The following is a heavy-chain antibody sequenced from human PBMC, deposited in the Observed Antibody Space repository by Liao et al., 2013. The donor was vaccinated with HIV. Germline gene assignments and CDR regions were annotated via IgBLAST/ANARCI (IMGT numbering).Heavy chain of an antibody. J-gene: IGHJ1*01. Sequence: QVQLQESGPGLVKPSETLSLTCTVSGGSISSYYWSWIRQPPGKGLEWIGYIYYSGSTNYNPSLKSRVTISVDTSKNQFSLKLSSVTAADTAVYYCARVSILSSRNWYYYDSSGVGGFQHWGQGTLVTVSS. CDR1: GGSISSYY. D-gene: IGHD3-22*01. CDR2: IYYSGST. V-gene: IGHV4-59*01. CDR3: ARVSILSSRNWYYYDSSGVGGFQH.